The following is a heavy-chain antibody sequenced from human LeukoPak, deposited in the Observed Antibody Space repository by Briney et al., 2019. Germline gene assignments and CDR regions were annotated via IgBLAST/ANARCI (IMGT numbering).Heavy chain of an antibody. Sequence: PSETLSLTCAVYGGSFSGYYWSWIRQPPGKGLEWIGEINHSGSTNYNPSLKSRVTISVDTSKNQFSLTLSSVTAADTAVYYCARLGRGSIVVVPAAAVRDYWGQGTLVTVSS. J-gene: IGHJ4*02. D-gene: IGHD2-2*01. CDR1: GGSFSGYY. CDR2: INHSGST. CDR3: ARLGRGSIVVVPAAAVRDY. V-gene: IGHV4-34*01.